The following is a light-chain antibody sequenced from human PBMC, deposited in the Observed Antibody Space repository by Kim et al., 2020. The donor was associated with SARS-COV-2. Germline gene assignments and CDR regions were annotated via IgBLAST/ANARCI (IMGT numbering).Light chain of an antibody. CDR3: NSYTSSTSYV. Sequence: GQYNTISCTGTSSDVVFYNYVSWFQHHPGKAPKLMIYDINKRPSGVSNRFSGSKSGNTASLTISGLQAEDEADYFCNSYTSSTSYVFGTGTKVTVL. J-gene: IGLJ1*01. CDR1: SSDVVFYNY. CDR2: DIN. V-gene: IGLV2-14*03.